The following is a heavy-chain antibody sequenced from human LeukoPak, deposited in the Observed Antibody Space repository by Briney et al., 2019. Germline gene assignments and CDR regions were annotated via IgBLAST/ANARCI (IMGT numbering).Heavy chain of an antibody. J-gene: IGHJ3*02. CDR2: LYWDDDK. D-gene: IGHD2-21*02. Sequence: SGPTLVNPTQTLTLTCTFSGFSLSTSAVGVGWIRQPPGKALEWLALLYWDDDKRYSPSLKDRLTITKDTSKNQVVLTMTNMDPVDTATYYCAHCRHPGSYCGGDCYSHAFYIWGQGTMVTVSS. CDR1: GFSLSTSAVG. V-gene: IGHV2-5*02. CDR3: AHCRHPGSYCGGDCYSHAFYI.